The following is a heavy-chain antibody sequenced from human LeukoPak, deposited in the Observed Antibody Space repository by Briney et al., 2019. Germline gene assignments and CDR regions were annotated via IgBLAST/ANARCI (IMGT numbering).Heavy chain of an antibody. Sequence: GGSLRLSCAASGFTFSDHYMDWVRQAPGKGLEWVGRTRNKPNSYTTEYAASVRGRFTISRDDSRNSLYLQMNSLKTEDTAVHYCAREKGYCSSSRCARNAFDIWGQGTMVTVSS. CDR2: TRNKPNSYTT. D-gene: IGHD2-2*01. J-gene: IGHJ3*02. V-gene: IGHV3-72*01. CDR1: GFTFSDHY. CDR3: AREKGYCSSSRCARNAFDI.